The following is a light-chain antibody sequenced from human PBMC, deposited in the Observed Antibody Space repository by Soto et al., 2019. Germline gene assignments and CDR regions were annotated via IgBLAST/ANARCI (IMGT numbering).Light chain of an antibody. J-gene: IGLJ1*01. CDR2: EVS. Sequence: QSVLAQPASVSGSPGQSITISGTGTSSEVGGYNYVSWYQQHPGKAPKLMIYEVSNRPSGVSNRFSGSKSGNTASLTISGLQAEDEADYYCSSYTSSSTGYVFGTGTKVTVL. CDR3: SSYTSSSTGYV. V-gene: IGLV2-14*01. CDR1: SSEVGGYNY.